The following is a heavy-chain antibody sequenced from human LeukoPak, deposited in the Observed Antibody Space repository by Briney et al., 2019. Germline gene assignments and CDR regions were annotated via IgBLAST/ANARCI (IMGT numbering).Heavy chain of an antibody. D-gene: IGHD2-2*01. CDR3: AKDSCSTTSCYYYYGVDV. CDR1: GFTFSSYG. V-gene: IGHV3-30*18. Sequence: SGGSLRLSCAASGFTFSSYGMHWVRQAPGKGLEWVAVISYDGSSQYSADSVKGRFTISRDNSKNTLFLQMNSLRPEDTAVYYCAKDSCSTTSCYYYYGVDVWGQGTTVTVPS. CDR2: ISYDGSSQ. J-gene: IGHJ6*02.